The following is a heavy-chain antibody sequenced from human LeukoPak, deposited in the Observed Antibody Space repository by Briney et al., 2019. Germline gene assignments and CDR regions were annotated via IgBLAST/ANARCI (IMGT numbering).Heavy chain of an antibody. D-gene: IGHD6-19*01. CDR3: ARDLSSGWYSADAFDI. Sequence: ASVKVSCKASDYTFNSYGISWVRQAPGQGLEWMGWISAYNGNTHYAQKAQGRVTMTTDTSTSTAYMELRSLRSDDTAVYYCARDLSSGWYSADAFDIWGQGTMVTVSS. CDR2: ISAYNGNT. J-gene: IGHJ3*02. V-gene: IGHV1-18*01. CDR1: DYTFNSYG.